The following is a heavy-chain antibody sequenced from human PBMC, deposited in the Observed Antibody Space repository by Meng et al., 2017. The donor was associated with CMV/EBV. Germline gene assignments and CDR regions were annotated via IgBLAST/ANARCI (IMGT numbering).Heavy chain of an antibody. CDR3: ARTPVADTAMVHYYYYGMDV. CDR2: ISYDGSNK. Sequence: GESLKISCAASGFTFSSYAMHWVRQAPGKGLEWVAVISYDGSNKYYADSVKGRFTISRDNSKNTLYLQMNSLRAEDTAVYYCARTPVADTAMVHYYYYGMDVWGQGTTVTVS. D-gene: IGHD5-18*01. V-gene: IGHV3-30-3*01. J-gene: IGHJ6*02. CDR1: GFTFSSYA.